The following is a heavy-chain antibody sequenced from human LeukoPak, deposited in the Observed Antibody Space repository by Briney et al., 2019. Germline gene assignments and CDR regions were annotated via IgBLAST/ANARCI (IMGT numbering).Heavy chain of an antibody. J-gene: IGHJ4*02. CDR3: ARARASGDYGAVDY. CDR1: GGSICSGGYY. CDR2: IYYSGST. Sequence: SETLSLTCTVSGGSICSGGYYWSWVRQHPGTGLEWIGYIYYSGSTYYNPSLKSRVTISVDTSKNQFSLKLSSVTAADTAGYYCARARASGDYGAVDYWGQGTLVTVSS. D-gene: IGHD4-17*01. V-gene: IGHV4-31*03.